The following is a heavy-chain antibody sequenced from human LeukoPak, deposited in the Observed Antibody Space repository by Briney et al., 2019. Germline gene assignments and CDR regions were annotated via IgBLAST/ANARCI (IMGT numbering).Heavy chain of an antibody. J-gene: IGHJ4*02. CDR3: ARDMMITFGGVTTPPDY. V-gene: IGHV1-2*02. Sequence: GASVKVSCKASGYTFTGYYMHWVRQAPGQGLEWMGWINPNSGGTNYAQKFQGRVTMTRDTSISTAYMELSRLRSDDTAVYYCARDMMITFGGVTTPPDYWGQGTLVTVSS. CDR1: GYTFTGYY. CDR2: INPNSGGT. D-gene: IGHD3-16*01.